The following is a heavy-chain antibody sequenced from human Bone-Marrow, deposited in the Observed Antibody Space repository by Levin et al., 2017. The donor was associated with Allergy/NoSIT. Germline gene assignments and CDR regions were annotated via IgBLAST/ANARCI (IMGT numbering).Heavy chain of an antibody. D-gene: IGHD6-19*01. CDR2: ISSGGNII. V-gene: IGHV3-11*01. CDR1: GFSFSDYF. CDR3: ARYSTGWSVNTFDV. Sequence: GGSLRLSCAASGFSFSDYFMTWIRQAPGKGLEWVSYISSGGNIIQYADSMKGRFTISRDNAKKSLFLQLNSLTAEDTALYYCARYSTGWSVNTFDVWGHGTMVTVSS. J-gene: IGHJ3*01.